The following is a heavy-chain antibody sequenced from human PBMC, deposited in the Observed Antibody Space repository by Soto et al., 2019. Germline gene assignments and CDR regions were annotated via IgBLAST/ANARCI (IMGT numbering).Heavy chain of an antibody. CDR1: GGSISGHY. Sequence: SETLSLTCTVSGGSISGHYWSWIRQPPGKGLQYIGYISYSGSTSYNPSLKSRVTISVDTSNNQFSLRLSSVTAADTAVYYCARDVGLQHDTGYYDFWSGKNNWFDPWGQGILVTVSS. CDR2: ISYSGST. CDR3: ARDVGLQHDTGYYDFWSGKNNWFDP. D-gene: IGHD3-3*01. V-gene: IGHV4-59*11. J-gene: IGHJ5*02.